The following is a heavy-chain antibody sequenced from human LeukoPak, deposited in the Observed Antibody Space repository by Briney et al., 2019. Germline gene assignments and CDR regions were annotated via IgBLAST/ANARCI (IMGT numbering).Heavy chain of an antibody. CDR2: ISGSGGST. CDR3: AKGFDYGDYYFDY. CDR1: GFTFSSYA. J-gene: IGHJ4*02. Sequence: GGSLRLSCAASGFTFSSYAMSWVHQAPGKGLEWVSAISGSGGSTYYADSVKGRFTISRDNSKNTLYLQMNSLRAEDTAVYYCAKGFDYGDYYFDYWGQGTLVTVSS. V-gene: IGHV3-23*01. D-gene: IGHD4-17*01.